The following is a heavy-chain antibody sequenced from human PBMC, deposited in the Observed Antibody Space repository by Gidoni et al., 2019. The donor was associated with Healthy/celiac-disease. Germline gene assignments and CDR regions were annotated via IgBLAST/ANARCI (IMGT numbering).Heavy chain of an antibody. V-gene: IGHV4-38-2*02. CDR2: IYHSGST. J-gene: IGHJ4*02. CDR1: GYSISSGYY. CDR3: AREMPNAHMYYYDSSGYYGGGGFDY. D-gene: IGHD3-22*01. Sequence: QVQLQESGPGLVTPSETLSLTCAVSGYSISSGYYWGWIRQPPGKGLEWIGSIYHSGSTYYNPSLKSRVTISVDTSKNQFSLKLSSVTAADTAVYYCAREMPNAHMYYYDSSGYYGGGGFDYWGLGTLVTVSS.